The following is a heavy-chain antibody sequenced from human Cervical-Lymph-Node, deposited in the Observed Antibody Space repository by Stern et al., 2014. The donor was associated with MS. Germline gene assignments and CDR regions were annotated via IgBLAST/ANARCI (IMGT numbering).Heavy chain of an antibody. CDR3: ARDGIAYSSSWDFDY. D-gene: IGHD6-13*01. V-gene: IGHV3-21*01. CDR2: ISSSSSYI. CDR1: GFTFSSYS. Sequence: EVQLVESGGGLVKPGGSLRLSCAASGFTFSSYSMNWVRQAPGKGLEWVSSISSSSSYIYYADSVKGRFTISRDNAKNSLYLQMNSLRAEDTAVYYCARDGIAYSSSWDFDYWGQGTLVTVSS. J-gene: IGHJ4*02.